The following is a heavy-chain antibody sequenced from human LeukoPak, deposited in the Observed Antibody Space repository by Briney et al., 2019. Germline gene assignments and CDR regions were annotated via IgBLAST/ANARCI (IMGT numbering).Heavy chain of an antibody. CDR1: GGSFSGYY. V-gene: IGHV4-34*01. CDR2: INHSGST. Sequence: SETLSLTCAVYGGSFSGYYWSWIRQPPGKGLEWIGEINHSGSTNYNPPLKSRVTISVDTSKNQFSLKLSSVTAADTAVYYCARGSRPLVRYFDWPYYYYYYYMDVWGKGTTVTVSS. CDR3: ARGSRPLVRYFDWPYYYYYYYMDV. J-gene: IGHJ6*03. D-gene: IGHD3-9*01.